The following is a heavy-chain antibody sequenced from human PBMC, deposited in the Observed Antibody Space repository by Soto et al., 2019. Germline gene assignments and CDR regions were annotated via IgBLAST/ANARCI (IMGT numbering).Heavy chain of an antibody. CDR2: IYSGGST. V-gene: IGHV3-66*01. CDR1: GFTVSSNY. D-gene: IGHD3-3*01. J-gene: IGHJ6*03. Sequence: GGSLRLSCAASGFTVSSNYMSWVRQAPGKGLEWVSVIYSGGSTYYADSVKGRFTISRDNSKNTLYLQMNSLRAEDTAVYYCARDPSAVVGRFWSAKEDHYYYYMDVWGKGTTVTVSS. CDR3: ARDPSAVVGRFWSAKEDHYYYYMDV.